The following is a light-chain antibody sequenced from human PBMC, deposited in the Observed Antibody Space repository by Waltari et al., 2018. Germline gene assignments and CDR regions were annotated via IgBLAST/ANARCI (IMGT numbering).Light chain of an antibody. V-gene: IGKV4-1*01. Sequence: DIVLTQSPEFLAVSLGERATINCKSSQTLLHNSNNKNYLAWYQQRPGQPPQLLLNWASDRESGVPDRFSGSGSGTSFTLSISRLQAEDAAVYFCHQYYSSPRTFGQGTKVEIK. J-gene: IGKJ1*01. CDR1: QTLLHNSNNKNY. CDR2: WAS. CDR3: HQYYSSPRT.